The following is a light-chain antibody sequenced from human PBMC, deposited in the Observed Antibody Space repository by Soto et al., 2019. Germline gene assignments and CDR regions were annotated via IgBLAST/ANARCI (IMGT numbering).Light chain of an antibody. Sequence: QSALTQPASVSGSPGQSITISCTGTSSDVGSYNLVSWYQQYPGKAPKLMIYEVTKRPSGVSDRFSGSKSGSTASLTISGLQAADEANYYCCSFTSRIDVVFGGGTKLTVL. V-gene: IGLV2-23*02. CDR3: CSFTSRIDVV. J-gene: IGLJ2*01. CDR2: EVT. CDR1: SSDVGSYNL.